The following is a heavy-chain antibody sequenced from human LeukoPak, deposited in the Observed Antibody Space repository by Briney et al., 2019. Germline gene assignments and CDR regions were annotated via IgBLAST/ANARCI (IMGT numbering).Heavy chain of an antibody. CDR2: INPNSGGA. J-gene: IGHJ4*02. Sequence: GASVTVSCKASGYTFTGYFIHWVRQAPGRGLEWMGRINPNSGGAEHEQNFQGRVTMTRDTSINTAYMTLSVLTFDDTAMYYCARDLSSTANWEFDYWGQGTVVTVSS. D-gene: IGHD7-27*01. CDR3: ARDLSSTANWEFDY. V-gene: IGHV1-2*06. CDR1: GYTFTGYF.